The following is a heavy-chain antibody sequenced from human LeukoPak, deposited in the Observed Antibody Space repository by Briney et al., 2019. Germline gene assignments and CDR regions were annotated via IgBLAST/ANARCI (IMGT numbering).Heavy chain of an antibody. CDR3: TRGRIALS. Sequence: GASVKVSCKASGHTFVNYDINWVRQATGQGLEWVGWVNPRSGATASSQKFQGRVSITSDASINTAYMELSSLRSEDTALYYCTRGRIALSWGQGTLITVSS. J-gene: IGHJ4*02. D-gene: IGHD2-21*01. V-gene: IGHV1-8*03. CDR1: GHTFVNYD. CDR2: VNPRSGAT.